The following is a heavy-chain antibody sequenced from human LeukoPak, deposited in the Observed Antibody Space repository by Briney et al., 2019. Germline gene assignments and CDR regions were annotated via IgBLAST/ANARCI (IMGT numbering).Heavy chain of an antibody. CDR2: FDVEDGER. CDR3: ATHDHFVVVPDGDHSHNGLDV. V-gene: IGHV1-24*01. J-gene: IGHJ6*02. CDR1: GDTLSDVS. Sequence: ASVKVSCKVSGDTLSDVSIHWVRQAPGKGLEWMGSFDVEDGERIYAQKFEGRVIMTEDTSTDTAYMEMSRLTSEDTAVYDCATHDHFVVVPDGDHSHNGLDVWGQGTTVTVSS. D-gene: IGHD2-2*01.